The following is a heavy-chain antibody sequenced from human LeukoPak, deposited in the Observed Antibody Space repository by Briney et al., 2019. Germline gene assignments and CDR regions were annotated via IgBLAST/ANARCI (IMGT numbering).Heavy chain of an antibody. D-gene: IGHD3-3*01. Sequence: GASVKVSCKASGYTFTSYGISWVRQATGQGLEWMGWMNPNSGNTGYAQKFQGRVTITRNTSISTAYMELSSLRSEDTAVYYCARGDDNTYYDFWSGPRFDPWGQGTLVTVSS. J-gene: IGHJ5*02. CDR3: ARGDDNTYYDFWSGPRFDP. CDR2: MNPNSGNT. CDR1: GYTFTSYG. V-gene: IGHV1-8*03.